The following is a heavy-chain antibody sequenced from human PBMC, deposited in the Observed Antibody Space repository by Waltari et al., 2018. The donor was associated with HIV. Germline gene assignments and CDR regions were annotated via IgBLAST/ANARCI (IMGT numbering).Heavy chain of an antibody. CDR1: GGYFRGYY. D-gene: IGHD3-22*01. Sequence: QVQLQQWGAGRLKPSETLSLTCAVYGGYFRGYYWSWIRQPPGKGLGGIGEINHSGSTNYHQSLKTRGTISVDTSKNQSSLKLSSVIAAGTSVYYCARCLCYDSSGYYSDAFDIWGQGTMVTVSS. CDR2: INHSGST. V-gene: IGHV4-34*01. J-gene: IGHJ3*02. CDR3: ARCLCYDSSGYYSDAFDI.